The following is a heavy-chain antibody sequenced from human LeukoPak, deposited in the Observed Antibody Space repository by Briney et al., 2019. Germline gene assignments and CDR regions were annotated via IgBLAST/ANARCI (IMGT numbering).Heavy chain of an antibody. V-gene: IGHV3-30*01. CDR1: GFTFSSYA. D-gene: IGHD3-16*02. CDR3: ARGSSIYDYVWGSYRYGAFDI. Sequence: GRSLRLSCAASGFTFSSYAMHWVRQAPGKGLEWVAVISYDGSNKYYADSVKARFTISRDNSKNTLYLQMNSLRAEDTAVHYCARGSSIYDYVWGSYRYGAFDIWGQGTMVTVSS. J-gene: IGHJ3*02. CDR2: ISYDGSNK.